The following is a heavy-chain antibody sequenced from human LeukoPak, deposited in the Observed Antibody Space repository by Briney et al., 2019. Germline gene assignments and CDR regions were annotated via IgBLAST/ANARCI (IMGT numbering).Heavy chain of an antibody. CDR2: IYRYGNT. CDR1: GDSLSSDY. J-gene: IGHJ1*01. CDR3: AGRGQRYFRD. Sequence: SETLSLTSTVSGDSLSSDYWSWIRQPPGKGLEWIGYIYRYGNTDYNPSLMRRVTISLDTSKKQLSLNLTSVTAADTAVYYCAGRGQRYFRDWGQGTLVTVSS. V-gene: IGHV4-4*08.